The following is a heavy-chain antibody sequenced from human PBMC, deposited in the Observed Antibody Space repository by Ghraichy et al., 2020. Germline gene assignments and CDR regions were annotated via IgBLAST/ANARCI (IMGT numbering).Heavy chain of an antibody. CDR3: AKDRDYYGDLGYTDV. CDR2: ISYDGSNI. Sequence: GGSLRLSCAASGFTVSGYGMHWVRQAPGKGLEWVAVISYDGSNIHYPDAVKGRFTISRDNSKNTLYLQMNSLRAEDTAVYYCAKDRDYYGDLGYTDVWGNGTPVTVSS. J-gene: IGHJ6*03. V-gene: IGHV3-30*18. D-gene: IGHD4-17*01. CDR1: GFTVSGYG.